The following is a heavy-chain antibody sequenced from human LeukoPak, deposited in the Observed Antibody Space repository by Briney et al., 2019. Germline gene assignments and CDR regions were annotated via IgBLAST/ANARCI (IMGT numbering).Heavy chain of an antibody. CDR2: ISNSGSTI. D-gene: IGHD1-26*01. J-gene: IGHJ4*02. Sequence: GGSLRLSCAAYGFTFSDYYMTWIRQAPGKGLEWVSYISNSGSTIYYADSVKGRFTISRDNGKNPLYLQMNSLRAEDTAVYYCAREHTSGTYYIDYWGQGTLVTVSS. CDR1: GFTFSDYY. V-gene: IGHV3-11*01. CDR3: AREHTSGTYYIDY.